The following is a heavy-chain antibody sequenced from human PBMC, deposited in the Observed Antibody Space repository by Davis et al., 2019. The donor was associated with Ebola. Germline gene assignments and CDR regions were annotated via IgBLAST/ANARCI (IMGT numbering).Heavy chain of an antibody. V-gene: IGHV1-8*01. CDR1: GYTFTSYD. CDR2: MNPNSGNT. J-gene: IGHJ5*02. Sequence: ASVKVSRKASGYTFTSYDINWLRQATGQGLEWMGWMNPNSGNTGYAQKFQGRVTMTRNTSISTAYMELSRLRSEDTAVYYCARGRRLGVLRWFDSWGQGTLVTVSS. D-gene: IGHD2-2*01. CDR3: ARGRRLGVLRWFDS.